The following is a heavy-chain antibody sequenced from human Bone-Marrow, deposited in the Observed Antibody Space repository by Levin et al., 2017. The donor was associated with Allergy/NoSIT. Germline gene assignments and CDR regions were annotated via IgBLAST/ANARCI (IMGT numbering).Heavy chain of an antibody. J-gene: IGHJ4*02. CDR2: ISATTGVT. V-gene: IGHV3-23*01. CDR1: GFTFSNYG. Sequence: RTGGSLRLSCAASGFTFSNYGMSWVRQAPGKELEWVSGISATTGVTYYADSVKGRFTISRDNSRNTLLLQMNSLRPEDTALYYCASVSRPVGGQWLAPFNCWGQGTLVTVSS. D-gene: IGHD6-19*01. CDR3: ASVSRPVGGQWLAPFNC.